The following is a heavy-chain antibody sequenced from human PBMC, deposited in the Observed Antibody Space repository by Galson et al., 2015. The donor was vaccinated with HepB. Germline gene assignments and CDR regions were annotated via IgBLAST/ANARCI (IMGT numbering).Heavy chain of an antibody. CDR3: ARSCSGATCPFLDY. D-gene: IGHD2-15*01. CDR1: GGSISRGGYY. J-gene: IGHJ4*02. CDR2: IYYSGST. Sequence: TLSLTCTVSGGSISRGGYYWTWIRQHPGKGLEWIGYIYYSGSTYYNPSLKSRIAISVDTSKNQFSLRLSSVTAADTAVYYCARSCSGATCPFLDYWGQGTLVTVSS. V-gene: IGHV4-31*03.